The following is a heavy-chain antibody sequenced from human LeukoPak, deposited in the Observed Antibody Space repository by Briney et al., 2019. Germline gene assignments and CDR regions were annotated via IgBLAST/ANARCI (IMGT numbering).Heavy chain of an antibody. CDR3: ASRAAAPA. Sequence: PSETLSLTCNVSGGSISGYRWNWIRQSPGQGLEWIGYVYYTGSTNYNPSHKRRVTISVDTSKNQSSLKLSSVTAADTAVYYGASRAAAPASGQGTLVTASS. D-gene: IGHD6-6*01. J-gene: IGHJ5*02. CDR1: GGSISGYR. CDR2: VYYTGST. V-gene: IGHV4-59*08.